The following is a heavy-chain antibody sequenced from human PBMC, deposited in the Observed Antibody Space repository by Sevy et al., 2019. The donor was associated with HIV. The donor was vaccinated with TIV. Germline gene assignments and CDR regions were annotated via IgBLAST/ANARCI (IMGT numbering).Heavy chain of an antibody. V-gene: IGHV3-30-3*01. Sequence: GGSLRLSCAASGFTFSSYAMHGVRQAPGKGLEWVAVISYDGSNKYYADSVKGRFTISRDNSKNTLYLQMNSLRAEDTAVYYCARGFLDSSGSYYFDYWGQGTLVTVSS. D-gene: IGHD3-22*01. CDR3: ARGFLDSSGSYYFDY. CDR1: GFTFSSYA. CDR2: ISYDGSNK. J-gene: IGHJ4*02.